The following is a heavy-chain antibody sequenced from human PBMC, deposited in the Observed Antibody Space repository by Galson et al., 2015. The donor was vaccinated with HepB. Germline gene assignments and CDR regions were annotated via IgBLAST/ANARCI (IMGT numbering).Heavy chain of an antibody. V-gene: IGHV3-30-3*01. CDR1: GFTFSSYA. J-gene: IGHJ3*02. CDR2: ISYDGSNK. Sequence: SLRLSCAASGFTFSSYAMHWVRQAPGKGLEWVAVISYDGSNKYYEDSVKGRFTISRDNSKNTLYLQMNSLRAEDTAVYYCCITLTDNWGSGPGGDAFDIWGQGTMVTVSS. D-gene: IGHD7-27*01. CDR3: CITLTDNWGSGPGGDAFDI.